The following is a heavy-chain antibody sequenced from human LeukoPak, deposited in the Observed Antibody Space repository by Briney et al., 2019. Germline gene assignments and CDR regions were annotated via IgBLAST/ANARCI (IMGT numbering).Heavy chain of an antibody. D-gene: IGHD3-10*01. Sequence: WASVKVSCKASGYTFTGYYMHWVRQAPGQGLEWMGWINPNSGGTNYAQKFQGRVTMTRDTSISTAYMELSRLRSDDTAVYYCARSRMVRGVNDAFDIWGQGTMVTVS. CDR1: GYTFTGYY. CDR2: INPNSGGT. V-gene: IGHV1-2*02. J-gene: IGHJ3*02. CDR3: ARSRMVRGVNDAFDI.